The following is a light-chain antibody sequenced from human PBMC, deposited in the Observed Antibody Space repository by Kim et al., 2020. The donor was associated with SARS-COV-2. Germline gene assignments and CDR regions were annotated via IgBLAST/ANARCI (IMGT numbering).Light chain of an antibody. V-gene: IGKV3-20*01. CDR3: QQYGNAPDT. Sequence: PGERATLSCRASQSVRGSYLAWYQQQKPGQAPRLLIYGASSRATGIPDRFSGSGSGTDFTFTISRLEPEDFAVYYCQQYGNAPDTFGQGTRLEIK. CDR2: GAS. J-gene: IGKJ5*01. CDR1: QSVRGSY.